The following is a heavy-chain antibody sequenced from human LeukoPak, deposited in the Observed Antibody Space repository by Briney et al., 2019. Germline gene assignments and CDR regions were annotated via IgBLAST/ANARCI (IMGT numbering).Heavy chain of an antibody. CDR3: ARDGVPGVVPAATYYYYGMDV. CDR1: GFTFSSYS. J-gene: IGHJ6*02. Sequence: GGSLRLSFAASGFTFSSYSMNWVRQAPGKGLEWVSYISSSSSTIYYADSVKGRFTISRDNAKNSLYLQMNSLRAEDTAVYYCARDGVPGVVPAATYYYYGMDVWGQGTTVTVSS. D-gene: IGHD2-2*01. CDR2: ISSSSSTI. V-gene: IGHV3-48*01.